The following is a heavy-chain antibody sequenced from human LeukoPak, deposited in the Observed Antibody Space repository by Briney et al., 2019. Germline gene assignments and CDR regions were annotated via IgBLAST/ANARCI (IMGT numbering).Heavy chain of an antibody. CDR3: ARVGRYEPFDY. D-gene: IGHD3-16*01. V-gene: IGHV4-39*07. Sequence: SETLSLTCTVSGGSISSSSYYWGWIRQPPGKGLEWIGSIYYSGSTYYNPSLKSRVTISVDTSKNQFSLKLSSVTAADTAVYYCARVGRYEPFDYWGQGTLVTVSS. J-gene: IGHJ4*02. CDR2: IYYSGST. CDR1: GGSISSSSYY.